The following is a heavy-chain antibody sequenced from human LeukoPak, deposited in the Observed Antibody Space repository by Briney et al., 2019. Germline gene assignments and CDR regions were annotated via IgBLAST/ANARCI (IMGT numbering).Heavy chain of an antibody. CDR3: ARGAYCSGGRCPGAFDI. CDR1: GFTFSNXX. V-gene: IGHV3-33*01. CDR2: XXYVGSNE. D-gene: IGHD2-15*01. Sequence: GGSLRLSCXASGFTFSNXXXXXXXQAPXXXRXXXXXXXYVGSNEYYADSVKGRFTISRDNSKNTLFLQTNSLRAEDTAVYYCARGAYCSGGRCPGAFDIWGQGTMVTVSS. J-gene: IGHJ3*02.